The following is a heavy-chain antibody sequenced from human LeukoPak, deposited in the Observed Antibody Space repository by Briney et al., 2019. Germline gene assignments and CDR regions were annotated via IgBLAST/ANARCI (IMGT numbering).Heavy chain of an antibody. D-gene: IGHD1-1*01. Sequence: GGSLRLSCAASGFTFSNYWMTWVRQAPGKGLQWVANIKQDGSEKFHVDSADGRFTVSRDNAKNSVYLEMVSLRAEDTAVYYCARGRLDDYFDFWGQGTLVTVSS. CDR2: IKQDGSEK. CDR1: GFTFSNYW. CDR3: ARGRLDDYFDF. J-gene: IGHJ4*02. V-gene: IGHV3-7*01.